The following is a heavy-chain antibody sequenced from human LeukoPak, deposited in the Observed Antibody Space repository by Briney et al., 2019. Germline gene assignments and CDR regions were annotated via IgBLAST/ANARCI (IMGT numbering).Heavy chain of an antibody. J-gene: IGHJ5*02. V-gene: IGHV5-51*01. CDR1: GYSFTTYW. D-gene: IGHD3-22*01. CDR2: IYPRDSDT. Sequence: GESLKISCKGSGYSFTTYWIGWVRQMPGKGLEWMGIIYPRDSDTRYTPSFQGQVTISADKSISTAYLQWNSLKASDTAMYYCARRSGLSNWFDPWGQGTLVTVSS. CDR3: ARRSGLSNWFDP.